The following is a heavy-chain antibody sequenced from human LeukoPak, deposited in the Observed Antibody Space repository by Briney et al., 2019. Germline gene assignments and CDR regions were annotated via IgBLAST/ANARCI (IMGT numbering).Heavy chain of an antibody. Sequence: GGSLRLSCATSGFTFSGSAIDWVRQASGKGREWVGRIRSKANSYATTDGAAVKGRFTISRADSKNTAYLQMNSLKTEDTAVYYCTRPSYDSSVSGVVYWGQGTLVTVSS. D-gene: IGHD3-22*01. CDR1: GFTFSGSA. CDR2: IRSKANSYAT. J-gene: IGHJ4*02. CDR3: TRPSYDSSVSGVVY. V-gene: IGHV3-73*01.